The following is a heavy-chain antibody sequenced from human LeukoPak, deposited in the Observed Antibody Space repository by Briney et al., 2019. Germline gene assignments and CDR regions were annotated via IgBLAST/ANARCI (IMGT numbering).Heavy chain of an antibody. J-gene: IGHJ4*02. CDR1: GGSINSYY. V-gene: IGHV4-59*08. CDR3: ARHRPTYNFWSGTFDY. D-gene: IGHD3-3*01. CDR2: IYGGGST. Sequence: SETLSLTCTISGGSINSYYWTWIRQPPGKGLEWIGYIYGGGSTEYNPSLRSRVAISVATSKSQFSLKLSSLAAADTAVYYCARHRPTYNFWSGTFDYWGQGALVTVSS.